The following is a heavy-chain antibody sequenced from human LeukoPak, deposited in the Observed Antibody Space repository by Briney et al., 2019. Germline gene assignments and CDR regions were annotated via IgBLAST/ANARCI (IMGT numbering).Heavy chain of an antibody. D-gene: IGHD3-10*02. V-gene: IGHV3-21*01. CDR3: ARGAVRGSSHLTPPDY. CDR1: GFTFSSYS. Sequence: GGSLRLSCAASGFTFSSYSMNWVRQAPGKRLEWVSSISSSSSYIYYADSVKGRFTISRDNAKNSLYLQMNSLRAEDTAVYYCARGAVRGSSHLTPPDYWGQGTLVTVSS. J-gene: IGHJ4*02. CDR2: ISSSSSYI.